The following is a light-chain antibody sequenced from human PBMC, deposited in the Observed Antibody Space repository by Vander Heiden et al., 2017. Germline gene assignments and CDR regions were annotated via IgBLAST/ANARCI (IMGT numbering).Light chain of an antibody. CDR2: GAS. Sequence: EIVLTQSPGTLSLSPGERATLSCRASQSVSSSYLAWYQQKPGQAPRLLIYGASSRATGIPDRFSGSGYGTDFTLTISRREPEDFAVYYCQQYGSSRRWTFGQGTKVEIK. V-gene: IGKV3-20*01. J-gene: IGKJ1*01. CDR3: QQYGSSRRWT. CDR1: QSVSSSY.